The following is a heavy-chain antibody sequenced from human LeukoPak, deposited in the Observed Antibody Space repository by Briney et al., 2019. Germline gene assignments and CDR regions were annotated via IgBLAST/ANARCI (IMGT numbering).Heavy chain of an antibody. V-gene: IGHV3-33*01. CDR3: ARLGQGYYYDSSGYFDY. Sequence: GRSLRLSCAASGFNFSSLVMHWVRQAPGKGLEWVAVIWYDGSNKYYADSVKGRFTISRDNSKNTLYLQMNSLRAEDTAVYYCARLGQGYYYDSSGYFDYWGQGTLVTVSS. J-gene: IGHJ4*02. D-gene: IGHD3-22*01. CDR1: GFNFSSLV. CDR2: IWYDGSNK.